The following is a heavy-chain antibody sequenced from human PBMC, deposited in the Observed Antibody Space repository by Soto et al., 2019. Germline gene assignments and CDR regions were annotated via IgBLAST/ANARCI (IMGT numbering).Heavy chain of an antibody. J-gene: IGHJ6*02. V-gene: IGHV4-34*01. CDR3: ARARTYYYDSSGYPYYYYGMDV. CDR1: GGSFSGYY. Sequence: PSETLSLTCAVYGGSFSGYYWSWIRQPPGKGLEWIGEINHSGSTNYNPSLKSRVTISVDTSKNQFSLKLGSVTAADTAVYYCARARTYYYDSSGYPYYYYGMDVWGQGTTVTVSS. CDR2: INHSGST. D-gene: IGHD3-22*01.